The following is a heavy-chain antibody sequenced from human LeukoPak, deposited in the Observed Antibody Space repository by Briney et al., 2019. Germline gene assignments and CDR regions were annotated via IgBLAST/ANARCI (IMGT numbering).Heavy chain of an antibody. V-gene: IGHV4-39*01. CDR1: GGSVSSSSFY. Sequence: SETLSLTCSVSGGSVSSSSFYWGWIRQPPGKGLEWIGTIYYSGSTYYNPSLKSRVTISVDTSKNQFSLKLSSVTAADTAVYYCARQGSGNYLSPVNYWGQGTLVTVSS. CDR3: ARQGSGNYLSPVNY. D-gene: IGHD1-26*01. J-gene: IGHJ4*02. CDR2: IYYSGST.